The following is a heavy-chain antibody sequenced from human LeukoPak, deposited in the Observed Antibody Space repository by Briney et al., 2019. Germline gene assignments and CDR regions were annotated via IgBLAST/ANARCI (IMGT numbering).Heavy chain of an antibody. CDR1: GFTLSTYG. D-gene: IGHD3-10*01. CDR2: MWYDGTNR. V-gene: IGHV3-33*01. J-gene: IGHJ4*02. Sequence: PGRSLRLSCVASGFTLSTYGMHWVRRAPGRGLEWVAAMWYDGTNRDYADSVEGRFTISRDISKHTLYLQMNSLRPEDTAVYYCTRSDLTYGPFDYWGQGALVTVSS. CDR3: TRSDLTYGPFDY.